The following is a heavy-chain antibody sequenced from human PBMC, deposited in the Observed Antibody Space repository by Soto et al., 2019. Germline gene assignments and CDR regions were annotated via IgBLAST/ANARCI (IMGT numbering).Heavy chain of an antibody. CDR2: ISYDGSNK. CDR3: AKPCYDFWSGYYNYGMDV. CDR1: GFTFSSYG. V-gene: IGHV3-30*18. Sequence: QVQLVESGGGVVQPGRSLRLSCAASGFTFSSYGMHWVRQAPGKGLEWVAVISYDGSNKYYADSVKGRFTISRDNSKNTLYLQMNSLRAEDTAMYYCAKPCYDFWSGYYNYGMDVWGQGTTVTVSS. D-gene: IGHD3-3*01. J-gene: IGHJ6*02.